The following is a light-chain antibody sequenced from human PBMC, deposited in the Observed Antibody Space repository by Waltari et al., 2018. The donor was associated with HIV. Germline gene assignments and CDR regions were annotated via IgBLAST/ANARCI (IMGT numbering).Light chain of an antibody. J-gene: IGLJ2*01. CDR1: SRYVGGYNY. Sequence: QSALTQPASVSGSPGQSITISCTGTSRYVGGYNYVSWYQYHPGKAPKLMIYDVSNRPSGVSNRFSGSKSGNTASLTISGLQAEDEADYYCNSYTTSSTLHVVFG. CDR2: DVS. CDR3: NSYTTSSTLHVV. V-gene: IGLV2-14*03.